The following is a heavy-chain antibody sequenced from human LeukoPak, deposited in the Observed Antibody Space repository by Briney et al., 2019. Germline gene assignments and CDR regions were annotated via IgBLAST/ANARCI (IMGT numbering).Heavy chain of an antibody. D-gene: IGHD3-3*01. Sequence: GGSLRLSCAVSGITLSNYGMSWVRQAPGKGLEWVAGISGSGGGTSYADSVKGRFTISRDNAKNTLFLQMNSLRVEDTAVYFCAKRGVVIRVFLVGFHKEANYFESWGQGAQVTVTS. CDR3: AKRGVVIRVFLVGFHKEANYFES. CDR1: GITLSNYG. V-gene: IGHV3-23*01. J-gene: IGHJ4*02. CDR2: ISGSGGGT.